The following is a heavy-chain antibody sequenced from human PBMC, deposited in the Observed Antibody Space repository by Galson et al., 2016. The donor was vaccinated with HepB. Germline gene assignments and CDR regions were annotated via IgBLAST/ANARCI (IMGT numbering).Heavy chain of an antibody. V-gene: IGHV3-53*01. Sequence: SLRLSCAASGFSVSSNYLSWVRQAPGKGLEWVSVIFSAGTTYYADSVKGRFTISRDNSKNQLYLQMNSLRAEDTSVYYCARDSGSVSFDYWGQGTLVTVSS. CDR3: ARDSGSVSFDY. CDR2: IFSAGTT. CDR1: GFSVSSNY. D-gene: IGHD1-26*01. J-gene: IGHJ4*02.